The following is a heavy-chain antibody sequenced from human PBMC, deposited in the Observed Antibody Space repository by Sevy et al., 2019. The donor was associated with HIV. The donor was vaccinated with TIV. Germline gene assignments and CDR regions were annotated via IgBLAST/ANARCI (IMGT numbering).Heavy chain of an antibody. J-gene: IGHJ3*02. Sequence: GGSLRLSCAASGFTFSSYAMHWVRQAPGKGLEWVAVISYDGSNKYYADSVKGRFTISRDNSKNTLYLQMNSLRAEDTAVYYCARGGRQQLVTVRGQNGHAFDIWGQGTMLTVSS. CDR2: ISYDGSNK. CDR3: ARGGRQQLVTVRGQNGHAFDI. V-gene: IGHV3-30-3*01. D-gene: IGHD6-13*01. CDR1: GFTFSSYA.